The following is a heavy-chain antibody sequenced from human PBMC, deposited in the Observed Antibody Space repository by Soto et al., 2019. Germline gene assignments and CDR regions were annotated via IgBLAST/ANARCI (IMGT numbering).Heavy chain of an antibody. Sequence: PSETLSLTCTVSGGSISSGAYYWSWIRQHPGKGLEWIGYIHYSGATYYNPSLKSRVSISVGTSKNQFSLQLSSVTAADTAVYYCARIAAAGTNFDYWGQGTLVTVSS. J-gene: IGHJ4*02. CDR1: GGSISSGAYY. V-gene: IGHV4-31*03. CDR2: IHYSGAT. D-gene: IGHD6-13*01. CDR3: ARIAAAGTNFDY.